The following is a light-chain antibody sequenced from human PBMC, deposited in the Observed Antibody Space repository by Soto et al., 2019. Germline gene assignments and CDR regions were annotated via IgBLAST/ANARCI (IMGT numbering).Light chain of an antibody. CDR2: TNN. CDR1: NSNIGSNS. V-gene: IGLV1-44*01. CDR3: EAWDDSLKAVI. Sequence: QSALTQPPSVSGTPGQRVTISCSGSNSNIGSNSVNWYQHVPGTAPKLLIHTNNLRPSGIPDRFSGSRSGTSASLDITDLQSEDETEYYCEAWDDSLKAVIFGGGTKVTVL. J-gene: IGLJ2*01.